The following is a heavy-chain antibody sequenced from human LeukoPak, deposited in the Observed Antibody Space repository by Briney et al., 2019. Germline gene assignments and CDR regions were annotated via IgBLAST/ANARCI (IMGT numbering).Heavy chain of an antibody. J-gene: IGHJ4*02. CDR2: IYHSGTT. CDR1: GGSISSTNW. D-gene: IGHD3-10*01. V-gene: IGHV4-28*01. Sequence: SSETLSLTCAVSGGSISSTNWWSWVRQPPGKGLEWIGYIYHSGTTYYNPSLQSRVTMSVDTSKNQFSLKLSSVTAVDTAVYYCARKENVYYYFDYWGQGTLVTVSS. CDR3: ARKENVYYYFDY.